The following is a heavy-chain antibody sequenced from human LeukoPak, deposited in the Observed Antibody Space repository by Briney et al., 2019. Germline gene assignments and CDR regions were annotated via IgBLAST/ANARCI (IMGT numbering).Heavy chain of an antibody. Sequence: PGGSLRLSCAASGFTFSSYAMSWVRQAPGKGLEWVSAISGSGGSTYYADSVKGRFTISRDNSKNTLYLQMNSLRAEGTAVYYCAKFLVVAAAATGTAFDYWGQGTLVTVSS. CDR2: ISGSGGST. CDR1: GFTFSSYA. J-gene: IGHJ4*02. CDR3: AKFLVVAAAATGTAFDY. D-gene: IGHD6-25*01. V-gene: IGHV3-23*01.